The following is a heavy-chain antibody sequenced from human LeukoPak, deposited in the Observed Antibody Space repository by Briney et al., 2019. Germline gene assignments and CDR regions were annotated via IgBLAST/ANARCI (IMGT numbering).Heavy chain of an antibody. CDR1: VFTFDDYV. CDR3: ARDVSPAYCGGDCYPGGWAFDI. D-gene: IGHD2-21*02. J-gene: IGHJ3*02. CDR2: IYWIGGRT. V-gene: IGHV3-20*04. Sequence: GGSLRLSCAASVFTFDDYVMSWVRQAPGKGLEWVSGIYWIGGRTCYAHSVRGRSTLSRDNANNSLYLQMNSLRAEDTGVYYCARDVSPAYCGGDCYPGGWAFDIWGQGTMVTVSS.